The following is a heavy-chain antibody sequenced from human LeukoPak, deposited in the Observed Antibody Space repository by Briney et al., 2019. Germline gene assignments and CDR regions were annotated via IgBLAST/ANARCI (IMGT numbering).Heavy chain of an antibody. Sequence: GRSLRLSCAASGFTFSSYAMHWVRQAPGKGLEWVAVISYDGSNKYYADSVKGRFTISRDNSKNTLYLQMNSLRAEDTAVYYCAQTAGILTGPLVYWGQGTLVTVSS. CDR1: GFTFSSYA. D-gene: IGHD3-9*01. CDR3: AQTAGILTGPLVY. V-gene: IGHV3-30*04. J-gene: IGHJ4*02. CDR2: ISYDGSNK.